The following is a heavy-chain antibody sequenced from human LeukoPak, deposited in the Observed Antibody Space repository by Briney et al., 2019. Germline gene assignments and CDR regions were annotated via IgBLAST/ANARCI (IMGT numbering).Heavy chain of an antibody. CDR3: ARDTRCSSTSCYTSSYGMDV. J-gene: IGHJ6*02. D-gene: IGHD2-2*02. CDR2: ISAYNGNT. V-gene: IGHV1-18*01. Sequence: ASVKVSCKASGYTFTSCGFSWVRQAPAQGLEGMGLISAYNGNTNYAQKLKGRVSMATDTSTSTAYMALRSLRSDDTAVYSCARDTRCSSTSCYTSSYGMDVWGQGTTVTVSS. CDR1: GYTFTSCG.